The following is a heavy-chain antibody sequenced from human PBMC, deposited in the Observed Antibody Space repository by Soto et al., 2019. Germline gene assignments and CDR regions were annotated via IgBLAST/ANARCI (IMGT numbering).Heavy chain of an antibody. V-gene: IGHV3-15*01. Sequence: PGGSLRLSCAASGFTFSNAWMSWVRQAPGKGLEWVGRIKSKTDGGTTDYAAPVKGRFTISRDDSKNTLYLQMNSLKTEDTAVYYCTTETRFLEWLLSSYYYYYMDVWGKGTTVTVSS. D-gene: IGHD3-3*01. J-gene: IGHJ6*03. CDR2: IKSKTDGGTT. CDR3: TTETRFLEWLLSSYYYYYMDV. CDR1: GFTFSNAW.